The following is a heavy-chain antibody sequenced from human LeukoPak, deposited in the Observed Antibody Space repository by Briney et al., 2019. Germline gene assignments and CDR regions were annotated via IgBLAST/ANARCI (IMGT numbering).Heavy chain of an antibody. CDR1: GGTFSSYA. J-gene: IGHJ4*02. CDR2: IIPIFGTA. Sequence: ASVKVSCKASGGTFSSYAISWVRQAPGQGLEWMGGIIPIFGTANYAQKFQGRVTITADKSTSTAYMEPSSLRSEDTAVYYCAAQPSIITVAGYFDYWGQGTLVTVSS. V-gene: IGHV1-69*06. CDR3: AAQPSIITVAGYFDY. D-gene: IGHD6-19*01.